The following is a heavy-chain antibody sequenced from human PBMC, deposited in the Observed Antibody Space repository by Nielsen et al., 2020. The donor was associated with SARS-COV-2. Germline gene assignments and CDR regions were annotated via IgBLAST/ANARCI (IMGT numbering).Heavy chain of an antibody. D-gene: IGHD2-2*01. CDR2: FDPEDGET. V-gene: IGHV1-24*01. CDR1: GYTLTELS. Sequence: ASVKVSCKVSGYTLTELSMHWVRQAPGKGLEWMGGFDPEDGETIYAQKLQGRVTMTTDTSTSTAYMELRSLRSDDTAVYYCARVTGGGVVVPAATYYFDYWGQGTLVTVSS. CDR3: ARVTGGGVVVPAATYYFDY. J-gene: IGHJ4*02.